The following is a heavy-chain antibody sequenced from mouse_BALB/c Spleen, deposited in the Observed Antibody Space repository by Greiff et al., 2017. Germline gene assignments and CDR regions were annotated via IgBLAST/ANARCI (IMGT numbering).Heavy chain of an antibody. Sequence: EVQGVESGGDLVKPGGSLKLSCAASGFTFSSYGMSWVRQTPDKRLEWVATISSGGSYTYYPDSVKGRFTISRDNAKNTLYLQMSSLKSEDTAMYYCARPVTGAMDYWGQGTSVTVSS. CDR3: ARPVTGAMDY. J-gene: IGHJ4*01. CDR2: ISSGGSYT. CDR1: GFTFSSYG. D-gene: IGHD2-2*01. V-gene: IGHV5-6*01.